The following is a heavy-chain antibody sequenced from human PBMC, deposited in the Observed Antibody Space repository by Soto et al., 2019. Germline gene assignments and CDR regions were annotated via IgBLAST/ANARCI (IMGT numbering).Heavy chain of an antibody. J-gene: IGHJ4*02. V-gene: IGHV4-30-4*01. Sequence: ASETLSLTCTVSGGSISSGDYYWSWIRHPPGKGLEWIGYIYYSGITYYNPSLKSRVTISVDTSKNQFSLKLSSVTAADTAVYYCARASAQMTTVYYWGQGTLVTVSS. CDR2: IYYSGIT. CDR3: ARASAQMTTVYY. CDR1: GGSISSGDYY. D-gene: IGHD4-17*01.